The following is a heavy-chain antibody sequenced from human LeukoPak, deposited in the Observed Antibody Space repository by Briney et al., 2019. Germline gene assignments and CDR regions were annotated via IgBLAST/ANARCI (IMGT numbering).Heavy chain of an antibody. CDR2: IYYSGST. CDR1: GGSISSSSYY. J-gene: IGHJ4*02. V-gene: IGHV4-39*07. Sequence: PSETLSLTCTVYGGSISSSSYYWSWIRQPPGKGLVGIGNIYYSGSTYYNPSLKSRVTISVDTSKNQFSLKLSSVTAADTAVYYCARDKRKYYYGSGSYLSYWGQGTLVTVSS. CDR3: ARDKRKYYYGSGSYLSY. D-gene: IGHD3-10*01.